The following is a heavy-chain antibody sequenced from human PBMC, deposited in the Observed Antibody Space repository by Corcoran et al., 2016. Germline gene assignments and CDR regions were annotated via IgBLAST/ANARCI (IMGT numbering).Heavy chain of an antibody. V-gene: IGHV1-69*01. CDR2: IIPIFGTA. CDR1: GGTFSSYA. Sequence: QVQLVQSGAEVKKPGSSVKVSCKASGGTFSSYAISWVRQAPGQGLEWMGGIIPIFGTANYAQKFQGRVTITADESTSTAYMELSSLRSEDTAVYYCARGRGIAAAGTWSYYYYGMDVWGQGTTVTVSS. CDR3: ARGRGIAAAGTWSYYYYGMDV. J-gene: IGHJ6*02. D-gene: IGHD6-13*01.